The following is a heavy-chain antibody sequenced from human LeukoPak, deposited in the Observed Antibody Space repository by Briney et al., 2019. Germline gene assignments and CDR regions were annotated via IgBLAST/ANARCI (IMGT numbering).Heavy chain of an antibody. D-gene: IGHD3-22*01. J-gene: IGHJ4*02. CDR3: ARGPPRDYDSSGFYYNY. CDR2: INHSGFT. CDR1: GGSFSGYY. Sequence: SETLSLTCAIYGGSFSGYYWSWIRQPPGKGLEWIGEINHSGFTNYNPSLKSRVTISEDTSKNQFSLKLSPVTAADTAVYYCARGPPRDYDSSGFYYNYWGQGTLVTVSS. V-gene: IGHV4-34*01.